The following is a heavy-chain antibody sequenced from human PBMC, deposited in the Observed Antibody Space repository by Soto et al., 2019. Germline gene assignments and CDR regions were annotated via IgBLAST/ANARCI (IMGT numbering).Heavy chain of an antibody. CDR2: ISSSSSYI. CDR3: ARGYHYYDSSGYDKWDAFDI. J-gene: IGHJ3*02. D-gene: IGHD3-22*01. CDR1: GITFSTYS. Sequence: EVQLVESGGGLVKPGGSLRRSCAGSGITFSTYSMNWVRQAPGKGLEWVSSISSSSSYIDYADSVKGRFTIARDNAKNSLYLQMNSLRAEDTAVYYCARGYHYYDSSGYDKWDAFDIWGQGTMVTVSS. V-gene: IGHV3-21*01.